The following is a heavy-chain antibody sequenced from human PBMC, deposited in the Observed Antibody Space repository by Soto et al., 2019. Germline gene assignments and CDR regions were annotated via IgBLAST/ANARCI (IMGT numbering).Heavy chain of an antibody. CDR3: ARDRPPGSLYGMDA. CDR2: ISADSGYT. CDR1: GYIFTTYG. Sequence: QIQLVQSGGGVERPGASVTVSCEASGYIFTTYGLRWVRQTPAHGLERMGWISADSGYTQYAQFLQDRLTMTRDTSTITGYMELRDLTSDDTGIYYCARDRPPGSLYGMDAWGQGTAVTVSS. J-gene: IGHJ6*02. V-gene: IGHV1-18*01.